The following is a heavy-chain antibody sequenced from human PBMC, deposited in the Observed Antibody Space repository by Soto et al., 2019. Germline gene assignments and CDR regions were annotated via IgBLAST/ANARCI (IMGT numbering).Heavy chain of an antibody. D-gene: IGHD6-6*01. CDR3: ARDYSTSSSYFYYMDV. J-gene: IGHJ6*03. V-gene: IGHV4-34*01. CDR1: GGSISGYY. CDR2: INHSGTT. Sequence: QVQLQQWGAGLLKPSETVSLTCAVYGGSISGYYWSWIRQPPGKGLEWIGEINHSGTTHYNPSLEGRVTVSIDTSKKQFSLTLTSVTAADTAVYYCARDYSTSSSYFYYMDVWGKGTTVTVSS.